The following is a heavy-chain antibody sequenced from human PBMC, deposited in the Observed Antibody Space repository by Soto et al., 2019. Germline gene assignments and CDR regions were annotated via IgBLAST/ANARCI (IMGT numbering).Heavy chain of an antibody. D-gene: IGHD6-13*01. CDR1: GYTFTGYY. CDR2: INPNSGGT. J-gene: IGHJ6*03. Sequence: GASVKVSCKASGYTFTGYYVHWVRQAPGQGLEWMGWINPNSGGTNYAQKFQGWVTMTRDTSISTAYMELSRLRSDDTAVYYCARALTPYDSSSWYDDFGYMDVWGKGTTVTVSS. CDR3: ARALTPYDSSSWYDDFGYMDV. V-gene: IGHV1-2*04.